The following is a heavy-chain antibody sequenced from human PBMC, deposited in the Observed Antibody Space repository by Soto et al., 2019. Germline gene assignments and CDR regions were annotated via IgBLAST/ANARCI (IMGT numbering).Heavy chain of an antibody. Sequence: PGGSLRLSCAASGFTFSSYGMHWVRQAPGKGLEWVAVISYDGSNKYYADSVKGRFTISRDNSKKTLYLQMNSLRTQDTSVYYCAKNDDTSMVPGHYWGQRTLVTVSS. J-gene: IGHJ4*02. CDR3: AKNDDTSMVPGHY. CDR2: ISYDGSNK. CDR1: GFTFSSYG. V-gene: IGHV3-30*18. D-gene: IGHD5-18*01.